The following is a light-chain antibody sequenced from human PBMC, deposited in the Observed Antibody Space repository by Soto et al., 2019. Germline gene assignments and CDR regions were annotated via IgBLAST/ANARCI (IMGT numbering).Light chain of an antibody. Sequence: DIVLTQSPGTLSLSPGERATLSCRASQSVRGTSLAWYQQKPGQAPRLLIYDASSRATGIPDRFSGGGSGTDFTLTISRLEPDDFAVYYFQHYGSSPPITFGQGTRLEIK. V-gene: IGKV3-20*01. J-gene: IGKJ5*01. CDR2: DAS. CDR1: QSVRGTS. CDR3: QHYGSSPPIT.